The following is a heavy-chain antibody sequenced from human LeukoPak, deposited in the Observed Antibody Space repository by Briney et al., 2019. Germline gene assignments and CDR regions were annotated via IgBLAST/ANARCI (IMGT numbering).Heavy chain of an antibody. V-gene: IGHV1-46*01. D-gene: IGHD2-15*01. CDR1: GYTITNNY. J-gene: IGHJ4*02. CDR2: INPSGTGT. Sequence: ASVKVSCKASGYTITNNYMHWVRQAPGQGLEWMGVINPSGTGTSYAQKFQGRITMSRDTSTSTVYMELRSLRSDDTAVYYCARDGIYCSGGSCYNFDYWGQGTLVTVSS. CDR3: ARDGIYCSGGSCYNFDY.